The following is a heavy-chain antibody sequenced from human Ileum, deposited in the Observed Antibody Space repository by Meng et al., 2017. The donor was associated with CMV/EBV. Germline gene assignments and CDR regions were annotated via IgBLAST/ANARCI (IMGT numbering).Heavy chain of an antibody. CDR1: GFTFSTYT. J-gene: IGHJ6*02. Sequence: ESLKISCAASGFTFSTYTMTWVRQAPGKGLEWVSVIYSGGSTYYADSVKGRFTISRDNSKNTLYLQMNSLRAEDTAVYYCASENTAYWGFYYYGMDVWGQGTTVTVSS. CDR2: IYSGGST. CDR3: ASENTAYWGFYYYGMDV. D-gene: IGHD5-18*01. V-gene: IGHV3-66*02.